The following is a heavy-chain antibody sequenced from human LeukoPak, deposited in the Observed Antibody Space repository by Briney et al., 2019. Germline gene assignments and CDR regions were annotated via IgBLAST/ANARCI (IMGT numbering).Heavy chain of an antibody. D-gene: IGHD5-12*01. CDR3: ASESGYVMDPHYSYGMDV. J-gene: IGHJ6*02. V-gene: IGHV4-59*01. CDR1: DDSITKYY. Sequence: PSETLSLTCTVSDDSITKYYWSWVRQPPGKGLEWIGYIHHSGSTSYNPSLKSRVTISLDTPNNQISLKLTSLTAADTAIYSCASESGYVMDPHYSYGMDVWGQGTTVTVSS. CDR2: IHHSGST.